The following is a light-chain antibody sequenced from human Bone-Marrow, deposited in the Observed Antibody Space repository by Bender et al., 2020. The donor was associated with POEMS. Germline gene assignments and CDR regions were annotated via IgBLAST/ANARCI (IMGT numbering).Light chain of an antibody. CDR3: CSYAGRSVWV. J-gene: IGLJ3*02. CDR2: DVS. V-gene: IGLV2-8*01. CDR1: SSDVGYYDY. Sequence: QSALTQPPSASGSPGQSVTIACTGGSSDVGYYDYVSWYQHHPGKAPKLMIYDVSKRPSGVSNRFSGSKSDNTASLTISGLQAEDEADFYCCSYAGRSVWVFGGGTKLTVL.